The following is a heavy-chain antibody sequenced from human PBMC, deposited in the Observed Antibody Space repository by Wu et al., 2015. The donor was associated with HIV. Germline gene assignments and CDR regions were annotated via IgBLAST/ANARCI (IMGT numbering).Heavy chain of an antibody. Sequence: QVALVQSGAEVKKPGASVKVSCKAFGYTFVSYDIHWVRQAPGQGLEWMGWMNPKSGHTGYSQKFQGRITMTRDNSISTAYMELSRLRSADTAVFYCARGPSTRADEVGGYWFDPLGAREPWSASPQ. J-gene: IGHJ5*02. V-gene: IGHV1-8*01. CDR2: MNPKSGHT. D-gene: IGHD3-16*01. CDR1: GYTFVSYD. CDR3: ARGPSTRADEVGGYWFDP.